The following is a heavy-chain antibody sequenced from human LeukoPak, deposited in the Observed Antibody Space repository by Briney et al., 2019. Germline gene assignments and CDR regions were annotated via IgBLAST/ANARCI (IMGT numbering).Heavy chain of an antibody. V-gene: IGHV3-23*01. J-gene: IGHJ4*02. CDR1: GFTFASYA. D-gene: IGHD4-23*01. CDR2: FSGSGGST. Sequence: AGGSPRLSCAASGFTFASYAMSWVRQAPGKGLEWVSAFSGSGGSTYYADSVKGRFTISRDNSKNTLYLQMNSLRAEDTAVYYCAKDKRGMTTVVYFDYWGQGTLVTVSS. CDR3: AKDKRGMTTVVYFDY.